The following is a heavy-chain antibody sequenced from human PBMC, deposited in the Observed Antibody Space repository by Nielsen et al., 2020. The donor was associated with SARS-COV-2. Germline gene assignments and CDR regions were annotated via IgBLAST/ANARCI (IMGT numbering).Heavy chain of an antibody. CDR3: ARDTDDAFDI. CDR2: IYYSGST. V-gene: IGHV4-59*01. Sequence: SETLSLTCTVSGGSISSYYWSWIRQPPGKGLEWIGYIYYSGSTNYNPSLKSRVTISVDTSKNQFSLKLSSVTAADTAVYYCARDTDDAFDIWGQGTMVTVSS. D-gene: IGHD4-17*01. J-gene: IGHJ3*02. CDR1: GGSISSYY.